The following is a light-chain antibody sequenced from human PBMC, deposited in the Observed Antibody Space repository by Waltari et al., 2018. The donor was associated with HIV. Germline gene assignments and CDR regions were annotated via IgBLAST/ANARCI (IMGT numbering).Light chain of an antibody. CDR1: QSVSSY. Sequence: EIVLTQSPATLSVSPGERSTFSCRASQSVSSYLALDQQKPGQAPRPLIYDASNRATGIPARFSGSGSGTDFTLTISSLEPEDFAVYYCQQRSNWALTFGGGTKVAIK. CDR2: DAS. V-gene: IGKV3-11*01. CDR3: QQRSNWALT. J-gene: IGKJ4*01.